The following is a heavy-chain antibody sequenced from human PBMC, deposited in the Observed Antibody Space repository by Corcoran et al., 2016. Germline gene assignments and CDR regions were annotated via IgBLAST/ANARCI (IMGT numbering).Heavy chain of an antibody. J-gene: IGHJ4*02. D-gene: IGHD3-22*01. CDR2: ISSSSSYI. V-gene: IGHV3-21*01. CDR3: ARARGTYYDSSDDY. Sequence: EVQLVESGGGLVKPGGSLRLSCAASGFTFSSYSMNWVRQAPGKGLEWVSSISSSSSYIYYADSVKGRFTISRDNAKNSLYLQMNSLRAEDTAVYYCARARGTYYDSSDDYWGQGTLVTVSS. CDR1: GFTFSSYS.